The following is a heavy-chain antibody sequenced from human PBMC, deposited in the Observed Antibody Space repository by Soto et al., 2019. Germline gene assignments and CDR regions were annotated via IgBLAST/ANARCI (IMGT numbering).Heavy chain of an antibody. CDR3: ARGIAGAMDS. D-gene: IGHD2-2*01. J-gene: IGHJ4*02. CDR2: IYYSGRT. CDR1: GYSISSGGYY. V-gene: IGHV4-31*03. Sequence: PSETLSLTCIVSGYSISSGGYYWSWIRQHPGKGLEWLGYIYYSGRTYYNPSLKSRVTVSVDTSENQFSLKLYSVTAADTAFYYCARGIAGAMDSWGRGILVTVS.